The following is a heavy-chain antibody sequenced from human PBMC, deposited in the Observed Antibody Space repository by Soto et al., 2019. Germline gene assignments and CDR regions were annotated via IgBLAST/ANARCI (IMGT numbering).Heavy chain of an antibody. Sequence: QLQLQESGPGLVRPSETLYLTCSVSGGSISITTYYWGWIRQPPGKGLEWIGSISDSGNTYYSPSLESRVTRSADTSKNQFSLNLNSVTAADTAVYYCARLAGTRYHYYDYYDMDVWGKGTTVTVSS. CDR1: GGSISITTYY. J-gene: IGHJ6*03. D-gene: IGHD4-17*01. V-gene: IGHV4-39*01. CDR2: ISDSGNT. CDR3: ARLAGTRYHYYDYYDMDV.